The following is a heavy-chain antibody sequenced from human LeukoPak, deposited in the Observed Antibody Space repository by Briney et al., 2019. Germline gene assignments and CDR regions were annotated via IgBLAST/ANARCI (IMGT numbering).Heavy chain of an antibody. D-gene: IGHD2-2*01. CDR3: AKDKVDCSSTSCYRWFDP. J-gene: IGHJ5*02. Sequence: GGSLRLSCAASGFTFSSYAMSWVRQAPGKGLEWVSAISGSGASTYYADSVKGRFTISRDNSKNTLYLQMNSLRAEDTAVYYCAKDKVDCSSTSCYRWFDPWGQGTLVTVSS. CDR2: ISGSGAST. V-gene: IGHV3-23*01. CDR1: GFTFSSYA.